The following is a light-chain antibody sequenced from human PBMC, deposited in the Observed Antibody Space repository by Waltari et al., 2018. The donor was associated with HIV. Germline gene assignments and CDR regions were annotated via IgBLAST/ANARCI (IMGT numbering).Light chain of an antibody. CDR3: QQYDLWPPIT. CDR2: GAF. J-gene: IGKJ5*01. CDR1: QRVATN. V-gene: IGKV3-15*01. Sequence: EIVMTQSPITLSVSPGERATFSCRASQRVATNLVWYQQKPGQSPRLLIYGAFTRAPGVPPRFTGSGSGTEFTLTITSLQSEDFAVYYCQQYDLWPPITFGQGTRLELK.